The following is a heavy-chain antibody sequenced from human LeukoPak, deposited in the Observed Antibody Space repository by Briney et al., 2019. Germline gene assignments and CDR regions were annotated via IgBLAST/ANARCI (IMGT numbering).Heavy chain of an antibody. CDR2: IYSGGST. CDR3: ARSPGVGYLNYFDY. CDR1: GFTVSSNY. D-gene: IGHD3-22*01. Sequence: GGSLRLSCAASGFTVSSNYMSWVRQAPGKGLEWVSVIYSGGSTYYADSVKGRFTISRDNSKNTLYLQMNSLRAEDTAVYYCARSPGVGYLNYFDYWGEGTLVTVSS. V-gene: IGHV3-66*01. J-gene: IGHJ4*02.